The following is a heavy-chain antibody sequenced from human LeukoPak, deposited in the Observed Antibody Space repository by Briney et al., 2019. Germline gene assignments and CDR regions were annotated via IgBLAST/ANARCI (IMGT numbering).Heavy chain of an antibody. CDR1: GYTFTVYY. CDR2: INPNSGGT. CDR3: ARFRGYYFHYGMDV. V-gene: IGHV1-2*06. Sequence: ASVKVSCKASGYTFTVYYMHWVRQAPGQGLEWMGRINPNSGGTNYAQKFQGRVTMTRDTSISTAYMELSRLRSDDTAVYYCARFRGYYFHYGMDVWGQGTTVTVSS. J-gene: IGHJ6*02.